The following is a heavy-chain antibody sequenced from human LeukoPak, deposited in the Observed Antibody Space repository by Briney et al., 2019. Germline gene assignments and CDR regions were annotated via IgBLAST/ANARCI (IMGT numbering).Heavy chain of an antibody. CDR1: GGSFSGYY. CDR2: INHSGST. CDR3: ASLYSSRTDY. Sequence: SETLSLTCAVYGGSFSGYYWSWIRQPPGKGLEWIGEINHSGSTNYNPSLKSRVTISVDTSKNQFSLKLSSVTAADTAVYYCASLYSSRTDYWGQGTLVTVSS. D-gene: IGHD6-19*01. J-gene: IGHJ4*02. V-gene: IGHV4-34*01.